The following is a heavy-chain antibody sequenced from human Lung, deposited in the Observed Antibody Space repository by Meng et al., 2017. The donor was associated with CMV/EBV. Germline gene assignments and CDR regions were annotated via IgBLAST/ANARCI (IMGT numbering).Heavy chain of an antibody. J-gene: IGHJ4*02. CDR1: GGSIRGYY. V-gene: IGHV4-59*01. Sequence: GSLRLSCTVSGGSIRGYYWSWIRQPPGKGLEWIGYIYYSGSTNYNPSLKSRVTISVDTSKNQFSLKLSSVTAADTAVYYCARDPAASIFGVVTNEGYFDYWGQGTLVTVSS. D-gene: IGHD3-3*01. CDR2: IYYSGST. CDR3: ARDPAASIFGVVTNEGYFDY.